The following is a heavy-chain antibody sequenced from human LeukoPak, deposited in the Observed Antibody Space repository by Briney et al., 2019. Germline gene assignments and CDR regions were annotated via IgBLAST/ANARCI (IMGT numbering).Heavy chain of an antibody. Sequence: RGSLRLSCAASGFTFSSYSMNWVRQAPGKGLEWVSSISSSSSYIYYADSAKGRFTISRDNAKNSLYLQMNSLRAEDTAVYYCARDGTRGDYYDSSGYPRPDYWGQGTLVTVSS. CDR3: ARDGTRGDYYDSSGYPRPDY. V-gene: IGHV3-21*01. CDR1: GFTFSSYS. CDR2: ISSSSSYI. J-gene: IGHJ4*02. D-gene: IGHD3-22*01.